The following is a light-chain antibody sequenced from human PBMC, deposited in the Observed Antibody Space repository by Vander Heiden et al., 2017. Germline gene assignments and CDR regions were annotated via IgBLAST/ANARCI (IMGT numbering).Light chain of an antibody. CDR2: AAS. V-gene: IGKV1-39*01. Sequence: DIQMTQSPSSLSASVGDRVTITCRASQSISSYLNWYQQKPGKAPKLLIYAASSLQSGVPPRFSGSGSGTDFTLTISSLQPEDFATYYCQQSYSTPRTFGQRTKVEIK. CDR1: QSISSY. J-gene: IGKJ1*01. CDR3: QQSYSTPRT.